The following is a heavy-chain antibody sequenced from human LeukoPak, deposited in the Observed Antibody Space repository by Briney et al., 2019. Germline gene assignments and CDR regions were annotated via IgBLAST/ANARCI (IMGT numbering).Heavy chain of an antibody. D-gene: IGHD6-13*01. CDR1: GFTFSSYR. J-gene: IGHJ3*02. Sequence: GGSLRLSCAASGFTFSSYRMNWVRQAPGKGLEWVSYISSSSSYIYYADSVKGRFTISRDNAKNSLYLQMNSLRTEDTAVYYCARGRTGIAAAGKRADDAFDIWGQGTMVTVSS. CDR2: ISSSSSYI. CDR3: ARGRTGIAAAGKRADDAFDI. V-gene: IGHV3-21*01.